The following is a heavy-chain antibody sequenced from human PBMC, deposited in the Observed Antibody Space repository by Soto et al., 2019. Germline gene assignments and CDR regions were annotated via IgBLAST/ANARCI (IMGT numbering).Heavy chain of an antibody. J-gene: IGHJ4*02. CDR3: ARVGYGKLGLYDSSGYYYFDY. CDR2: IYYSEST. D-gene: IGHD3-22*01. V-gene: IGHV4-59*01. CDR1: GRSISSYY. Sequence: PSATLSLTCTVSGRSISSYYWSWIRQPPGKGLAWIGYIYYSESTNYNPSLKSRVTISVDTSKNQFSLKLSSVTAADTAVYYCARVGYGKLGLYDSSGYYYFDYWGQGTLVTVS.